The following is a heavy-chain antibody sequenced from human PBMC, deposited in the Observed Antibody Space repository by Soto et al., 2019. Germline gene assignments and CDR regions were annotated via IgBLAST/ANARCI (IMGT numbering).Heavy chain of an antibody. J-gene: IGHJ4*02. CDR1: GGSISSSSYY. CDR2: IYYSWST. CDR3: ASSPHYYDSSGYYYSGLDY. Sequence: SATLSLTCTVSGGSISSSSYYWGWIRQPPGKGLEGIGSIYYSWSTYYNPSLNSRVTISVYTSKNQFSLKLSSVTAADTAVYYCASSPHYYDSSGYYYSGLDYWGQGTLVTVSS. D-gene: IGHD3-22*01. V-gene: IGHV4-39*01.